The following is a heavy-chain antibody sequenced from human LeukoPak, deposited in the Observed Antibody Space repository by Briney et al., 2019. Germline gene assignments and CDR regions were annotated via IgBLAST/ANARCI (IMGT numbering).Heavy chain of an antibody. J-gene: IGHJ4*02. Sequence: GGSLRLSCVASGFTFSNYWMSWVRQAPGKGLEWVANVKPDESEKYCGDSVKGRFTISRDNAKNSLYLQMHSLRVDDTAVYYCVTHEVTVITRSTFDYWGQGTLLTVSS. D-gene: IGHD4-23*01. CDR2: VKPDESEK. CDR3: VTHEVTVITRSTFDY. CDR1: GFTFSNYW. V-gene: IGHV3-7*01.